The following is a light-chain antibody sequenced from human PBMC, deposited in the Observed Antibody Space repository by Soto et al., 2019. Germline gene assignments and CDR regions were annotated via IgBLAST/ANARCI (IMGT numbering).Light chain of an antibody. CDR3: QQSDSTPLA. V-gene: IGKV1-39*01. CDR2: GAS. CDR1: ETITYY. J-gene: IGKJ4*01. Sequence: DLQMTQSPSSLSASVGDRVTITCRASETITYYFNWYQQKPGKAPKLLIYGASSLQSGVPSRFSGRGSGTDFPLTITSLQLEDFATYYCQQSDSTPLAFGGVTKVEI.